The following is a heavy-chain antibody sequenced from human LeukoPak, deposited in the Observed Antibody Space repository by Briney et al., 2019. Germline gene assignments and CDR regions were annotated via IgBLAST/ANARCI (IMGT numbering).Heavy chain of an antibody. Sequence: GGTLRLSCAASGFTFSSYGMHWVRQAPGKGLEWVAVISYDGSNKYYADSVKGRFTISRDNSKNTLYLQMNSLRAEDTAVYYCAKDHVSWIQLWLAPYYYCYMDVWGKGTTVTVSS. CDR3: AKDHVSWIQLWLAPYYYCYMDV. J-gene: IGHJ6*03. CDR1: GFTFSSYG. D-gene: IGHD5-18*01. V-gene: IGHV3-30*18. CDR2: ISYDGSNK.